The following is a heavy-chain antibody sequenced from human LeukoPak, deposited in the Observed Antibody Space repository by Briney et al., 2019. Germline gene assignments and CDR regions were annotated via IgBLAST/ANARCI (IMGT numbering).Heavy chain of an antibody. CDR1: GYTFSGTGWY. J-gene: IGHJ4*02. D-gene: IGHD3-10*01. CDR2: IYPNNGAT. Sequence: VASVKVSCKASGYTFSGTGWYLYWLRQAPGQGLECMGWIYPNNGATGYAQKFHGRVAMTRDTSISTAYMELSRLRPDDTAVYYCARDGPAQMVDFDYWGQGTLVTVSS. V-gene: IGHV1-2*02. CDR3: ARDGPAQMVDFDY.